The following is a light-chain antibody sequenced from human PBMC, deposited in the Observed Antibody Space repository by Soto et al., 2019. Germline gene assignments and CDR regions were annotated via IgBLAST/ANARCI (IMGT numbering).Light chain of an antibody. Sequence: ESVLTQSAGTLSLSPGERDTLSCRASQSVSSSYLAWYQQKPGQAPRLLIYGASSRATGIPDRFSGSGSGTDFTLTISRLEPEDFAVYYCQQYGSSPSTFGQGTKVDIK. CDR1: QSVSSSY. V-gene: IGKV3-20*01. CDR2: GAS. CDR3: QQYGSSPST. J-gene: IGKJ1*01.